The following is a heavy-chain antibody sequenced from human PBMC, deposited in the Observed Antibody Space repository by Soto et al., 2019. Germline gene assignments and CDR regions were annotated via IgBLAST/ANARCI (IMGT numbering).Heavy chain of an antibody. CDR2: IDPSDSYT. V-gene: IGHV5-10-1*01. CDR3: ASVLKGYCSGGICWGGNYYYYGMDV. CDR1: GYSFTSYW. D-gene: IGHD2-8*02. J-gene: IGHJ6*02. Sequence: GESLKISCKGSGYSFTSYWISWVRQMPGKGLEWMGRIDPSDSYTNYSPSFQGHVTISADKSISTAYLQWSSLKASDTAMYYCASVLKGYCSGGICWGGNYYYYGMDVWGQGTTVTVYS.